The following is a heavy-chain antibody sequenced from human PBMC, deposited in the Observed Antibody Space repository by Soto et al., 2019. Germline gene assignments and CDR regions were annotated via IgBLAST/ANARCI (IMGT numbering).Heavy chain of an antibody. V-gene: IGHV1-46*01. CDR1: GYTFTSYY. Sequence: ASVNVSCKASGYTFTSYYMHWVRQAPGQGLEWMGIINPSGGSTSYAQKFQGRVTMTRDTSTSTVYMELSSLRSEDTAVYYCARVGTRRYYGMDVWGQGTTFTVSS. D-gene: IGHD4-17*01. CDR3: ARVGTRRYYGMDV. CDR2: INPSGGST. J-gene: IGHJ6*02.